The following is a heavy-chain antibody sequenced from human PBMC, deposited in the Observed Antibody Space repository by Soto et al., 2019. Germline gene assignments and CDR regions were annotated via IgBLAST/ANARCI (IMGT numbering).Heavy chain of an antibody. D-gene: IGHD1-20*01. CDR2: INHSGST. Sequence: PSETLSLTCAVYGGSFSGYYWSWIRQPPGKGLEWIGEINHSGSTNYNPSLKSRVTISVDTSKNQFSLKLSSVTAADTAVYYCARNRKWVLVWGPRNPDYYYYGMDVWGPGTTVTVSS. V-gene: IGHV4-34*01. CDR1: GGSFSGYY. J-gene: IGHJ6*02. CDR3: ARNRKWVLVWGPRNPDYYYYGMDV.